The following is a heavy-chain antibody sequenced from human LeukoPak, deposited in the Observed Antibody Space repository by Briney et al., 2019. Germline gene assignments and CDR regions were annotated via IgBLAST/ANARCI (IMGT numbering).Heavy chain of an antibody. D-gene: IGHD2-15*01. CDR1: GFTFSSHW. V-gene: IGHV3-74*03. CDR3: GRSKSCYSTDAFDI. CDR2: VNGDCSNT. Sequence: GGSLTLSCVAYGFTFSSHWMHWVCPAPGKGLAWVSRVNGDCSNTTYADSVKGRFTITRDNAKNTLYLQMNSLRAEDTAVYHYGRSKSCYSTDAFDIWGQGTMVTVSS. J-gene: IGHJ3*02.